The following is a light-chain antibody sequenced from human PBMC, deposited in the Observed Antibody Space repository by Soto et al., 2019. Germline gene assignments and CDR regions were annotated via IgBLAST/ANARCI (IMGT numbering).Light chain of an antibody. J-gene: IGKJ2*01. V-gene: IGKV1-5*01. CDR1: QSLDKW. CDR2: DAS. CDR3: QQYTRYPYT. Sequence: DIQMTQSPSTLSASVGDRVSISCRASQSLDKWLAWYPQKPGEAPKLLVSDASNLESGVSSRFTGSGSGTEFTLTISSLQPDDFATYYCQQYTRYPYTFGQGTKLEIK.